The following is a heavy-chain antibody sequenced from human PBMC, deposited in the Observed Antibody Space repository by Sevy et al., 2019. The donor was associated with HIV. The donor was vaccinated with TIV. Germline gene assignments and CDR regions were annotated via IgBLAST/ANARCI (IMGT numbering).Heavy chain of an antibody. J-gene: IGHJ4*02. D-gene: IGHD3-10*01. Sequence: GGSLRLSCTPSGLSFNSYALTWVRQAPGRGLEWVSSITGTGGDAYYADSVRGRFTISRDNFKNILYLQMDNLRVEDTAVYYCAKVRGSGRYDFDYWDQGTLVTVSS. CDR2: ITGTGGDA. CDR3: AKVRGSGRYDFDY. CDR1: GLSFNSYA. V-gene: IGHV3-23*01.